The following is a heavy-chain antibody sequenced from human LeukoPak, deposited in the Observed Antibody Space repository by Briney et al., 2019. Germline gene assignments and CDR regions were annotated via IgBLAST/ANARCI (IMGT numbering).Heavy chain of an antibody. D-gene: IGHD3-10*01. V-gene: IGHV3-9*01. CDR1: GFTFDDYA. CDR3: AKDSQGRWFGELLG. CDR2: ISWNSGSI. Sequence: PGRSLRLSCAASGFTFDDYAMHWVRQAPGKGLEWVSGISWNSGSIGYADSVKGRFTISRDNAKNSLYLQMNSLRPEDTAFYYCAKDSQGRWFGELLGWGQGTLVTVSS. J-gene: IGHJ4*02.